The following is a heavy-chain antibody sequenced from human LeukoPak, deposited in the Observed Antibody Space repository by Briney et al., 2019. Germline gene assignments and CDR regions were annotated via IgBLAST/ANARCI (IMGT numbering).Heavy chain of an antibody. D-gene: IGHD2-2*01. J-gene: IGHJ6*02. Sequence: GGSLRLSCAASGFTFSSYDMHGVRHATGKGLEWVSAICTAGDTYYPGSVKGRFTISRENAKNSLYLQMNSLRAGDTAVYYCARGVPAASNYYYYGMDVWGQGTTVTVSS. CDR2: ICTAGDT. CDR3: ARGVPAASNYYYYGMDV. V-gene: IGHV3-13*01. CDR1: GFTFSSYD.